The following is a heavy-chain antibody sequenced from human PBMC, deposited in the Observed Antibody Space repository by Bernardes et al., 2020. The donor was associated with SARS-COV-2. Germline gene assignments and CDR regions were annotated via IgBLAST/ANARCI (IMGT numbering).Heavy chain of an antibody. D-gene: IGHD6-19*01. CDR1: GFSLSNYW. Sequence: GGSLRLSCEASGFSLSNYWMHWVRQVPGKGLVWVSRIGDGTTTYADSVKGRFTISRDKARNTLHLQMDSLRVEDTAVYYCAKRAEAGNHWYFDLWGRGTVVTVSS. J-gene: IGHJ2*01. CDR3: AKRAEAGNHWYFDL. V-gene: IGHV3-74*01. CDR2: IGDGTT.